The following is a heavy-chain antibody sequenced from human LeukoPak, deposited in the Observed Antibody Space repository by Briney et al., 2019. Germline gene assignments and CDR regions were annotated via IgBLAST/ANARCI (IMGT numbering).Heavy chain of an antibody. J-gene: IGHJ4*02. V-gene: IGHV4-4*07. CDR1: GGSISSYY. CDR3: ARSIAAAGNYYFDY. D-gene: IGHD6-13*01. CDR2: IYTSGST. Sequence: SSETLSLTCTVSGGSISSYYWSWIRQPAEKGLEWIGRIYTSGSTNYNPSLKSRVTMSVDTSKNQFSLKLSSVTAADTAVYYCARSIAAAGNYYFDYWGRGTLVTVSS.